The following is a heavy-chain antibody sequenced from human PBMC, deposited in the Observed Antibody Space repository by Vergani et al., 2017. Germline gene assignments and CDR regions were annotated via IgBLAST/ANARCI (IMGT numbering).Heavy chain of an antibody. D-gene: IGHD3-3*01. J-gene: IGHJ6*03. CDR1: FDSIRNLY. CDR3: ARTTYDFWSGYAAYYYMDV. CDR2: IHYSENT. Sequence: QVQLQESGPGLVKSSETLSLTCSVSFDSIRNLYCNWIRQPPGKGLEWIVSIHYSENTNYNPSLKTRVTISVDTSKNQFSLKLSSVTAADTAVYYCARTTYDFWSGYAAYYYMDVWGKGTTVTVSS. V-gene: IGHV4-59*11.